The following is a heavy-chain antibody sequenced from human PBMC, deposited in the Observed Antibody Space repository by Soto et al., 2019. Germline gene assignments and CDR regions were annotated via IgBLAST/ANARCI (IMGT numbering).Heavy chain of an antibody. D-gene: IGHD7-27*01. J-gene: IGHJ4*02. CDR3: AKDPLGRGIYYFDY. Sequence: QVQLVESGGGVVQPGRSLRLSCAASGFTFSSYGMHWVRQAPGKGLEWVAVISYDGSNTYYADSVKGRFTISRDNSKNTLYLQMNSLRAEDTAVYYCAKDPLGRGIYYFDYWGQGTLVTVSS. V-gene: IGHV3-30*18. CDR1: GFTFSSYG. CDR2: ISYDGSNT.